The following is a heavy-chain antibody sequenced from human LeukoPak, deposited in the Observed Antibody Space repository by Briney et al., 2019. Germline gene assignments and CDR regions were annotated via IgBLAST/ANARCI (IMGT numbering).Heavy chain of an antibody. CDR3: ARALTLLWFGELMGNANWFDP. CDR2: ISAYNGNT. D-gene: IGHD3-10*01. Sequence: ASVKVSCKASGYTFTSYGISWVRQAPGQGLEWMGWISAYNGNTNYAQKLQGRVTMTTDTSTSTAYMELRSLRSDDTAVYYCARALTLLWFGELMGNANWFDPWGQGTLVTVSS. V-gene: IGHV1-18*01. J-gene: IGHJ5*02. CDR1: GYTFTSYG.